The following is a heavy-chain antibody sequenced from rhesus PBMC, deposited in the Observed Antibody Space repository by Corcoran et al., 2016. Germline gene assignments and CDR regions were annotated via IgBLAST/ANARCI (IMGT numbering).Heavy chain of an antibody. CDR1: GGSISSSYSY. Sequence: QVQLQESGPGLVKPSETLSLTCAVSGGSISSSYSYWSWIRQAPGKGLEWIGNISYSGRNSYNPTRKSRVTMSRDTSKNQFSLKLSSVTAADTAVDYCARDGRGVGYWGQGVLVTVSS. CDR2: ISYSGRN. D-gene: IGHD2-21*01. V-gene: IGHV4-122*02. J-gene: IGHJ4*01. CDR3: ARDGRGVGY.